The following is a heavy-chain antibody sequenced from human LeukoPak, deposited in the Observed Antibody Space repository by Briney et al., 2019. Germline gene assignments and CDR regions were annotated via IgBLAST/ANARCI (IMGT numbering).Heavy chain of an antibody. CDR2: IRSKAYGGTT. D-gene: IGHD6-13*01. CDR1: GFTVSSNY. V-gene: IGHV3-71*02. Sequence: GGSLRLSCAASGFTVSSNYMSWVRQAPGKGLEWVGFIRSKAYGGTTEYAASVKGRFTISRDDSKSIAYLQMNSLKAEDMAVYYCARDPSHIAAAVYFDYWGQGTLVTVSS. CDR3: ARDPSHIAAAVYFDY. J-gene: IGHJ4*02.